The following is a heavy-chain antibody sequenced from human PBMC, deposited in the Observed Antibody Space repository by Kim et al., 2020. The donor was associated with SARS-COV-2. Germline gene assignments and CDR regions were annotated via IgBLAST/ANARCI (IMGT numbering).Heavy chain of an antibody. J-gene: IGHJ4*02. V-gene: IGHV3-23*03. CDR1: GFTFSSYA. D-gene: IGHD3-10*01. CDR2: IYSGGSST. Sequence: GGSLRLSCAASGFTFSSYAMSWVRQAPGKGLEWVSVIYSGGSSTYYADSVKGRFTISRDNSKNTLYLQMNSLRAEDTAVYYCAKGPMVRGVIIADALDYWGQGTVVTVSS. CDR3: AKGPMVRGVIIADALDY.